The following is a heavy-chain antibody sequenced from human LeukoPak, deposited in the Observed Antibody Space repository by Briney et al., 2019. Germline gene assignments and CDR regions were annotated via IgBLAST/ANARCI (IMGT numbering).Heavy chain of an antibody. D-gene: IGHD1-26*01. Sequence: GGSLRLSCAASGFTLSSNYMSWVRQAPGKGLEGVSVIYSGGSTYYADSVKGRFTISRDNSKNTLYLQMNSLRAEDTAVYYCARSYGYFDYWGQGTLVTVSS. V-gene: IGHV3-53*01. CDR2: IYSGGST. CDR3: ARSYGYFDY. CDR1: GFTLSSNY. J-gene: IGHJ4*02.